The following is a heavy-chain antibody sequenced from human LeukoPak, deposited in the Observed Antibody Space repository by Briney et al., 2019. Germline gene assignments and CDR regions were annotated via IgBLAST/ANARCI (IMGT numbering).Heavy chain of an antibody. CDR3: ARGRGYCSSTSCYNYYYYMDV. CDR2: INHSGST. CDR1: GGSFSGYY. J-gene: IGHJ6*03. V-gene: IGHV4-34*01. D-gene: IGHD2-2*02. Sequence: PSETLSLTCAVYGGSFSGYYWSWIRQPPGKGLEWIGEINHSGSTNYNPSLKSRVTISVDTSKNQFSPKLSSVTAADTAVYYCARGRGYCSSTSCYNYYYYMDVWGKGTTVTVSS.